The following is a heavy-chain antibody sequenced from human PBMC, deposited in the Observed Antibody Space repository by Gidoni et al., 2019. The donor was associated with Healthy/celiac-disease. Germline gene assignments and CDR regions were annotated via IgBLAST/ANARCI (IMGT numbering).Heavy chain of an antibody. V-gene: IGHV3-30*18. J-gene: IGHJ4*02. CDR2: ISYDGSNK. CDR3: AKDPDPYGDYPYSFDY. CDR1: GVTFSSYG. D-gene: IGHD4-17*01. Sequence: QVQLVESGGGVVQPGRALRRSWAASGVTFSSYGMHWVRQAPGKGLAWVAGISYDGSNKYYADSVKGRFTISRDNSKNTLYLQMNSLRAEDTAVYYCAKDPDPYGDYPYSFDYWGQGTLVTVSS.